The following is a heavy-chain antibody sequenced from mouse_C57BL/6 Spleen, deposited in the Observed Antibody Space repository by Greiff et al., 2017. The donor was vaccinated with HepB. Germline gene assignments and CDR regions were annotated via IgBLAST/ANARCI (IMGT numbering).Heavy chain of an antibody. CDR3: ARQSNYGSSYDWYFDV. D-gene: IGHD1-1*01. CDR1: GFTFSSYG. CDR2: ISSGGSYT. Sequence: EVQGVESGGDLVKPGGSLKLSCAASGFTFSSYGMSWVRQTPDKRLEWVATISSGGSYTYYPDSVKGRFTISRDNAKNTLYLQMSSLKSEDTAMYYWARQSNYGSSYDWYFDVWGTGTTVTVSS. J-gene: IGHJ1*03. V-gene: IGHV5-6*01.